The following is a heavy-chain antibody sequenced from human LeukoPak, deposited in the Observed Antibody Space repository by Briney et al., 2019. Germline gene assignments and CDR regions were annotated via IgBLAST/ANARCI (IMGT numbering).Heavy chain of an antibody. J-gene: IGHJ4*02. Sequence: PSETLSLTCTVSGDSIISSSYYWSWIRQPAGKGLEWIGRIYTSGTTHYNPSLKSRVTMSVDTSKNQFSLNLSSVTAADTAVYYCARFSSIAAAFDYWGLGTLVTVSS. V-gene: IGHV4-61*02. CDR1: GDSIISSSYY. CDR3: ARFSSIAAAFDY. D-gene: IGHD6-13*01. CDR2: IYTSGTT.